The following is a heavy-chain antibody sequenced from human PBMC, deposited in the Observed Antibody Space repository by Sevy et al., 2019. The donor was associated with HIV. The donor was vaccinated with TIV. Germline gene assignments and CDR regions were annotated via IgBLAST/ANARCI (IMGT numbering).Heavy chain of an antibody. J-gene: IGHJ5*02. D-gene: IGHD4-4*01. CDR2: IRHDGSNK. Sequence: EGSLRLSCAASGFTFNFHGMHWVRQAPGKVLEWVAFIRHDGSNKYMADSVKGRFTISRDNSKNTLFLQMNSLTVEDTAVYYCARETDNSARWLDPWGQGTLVTVSS. CDR1: GFTFNFHG. V-gene: IGHV3-30*02. CDR3: ARETDNSARWLDP.